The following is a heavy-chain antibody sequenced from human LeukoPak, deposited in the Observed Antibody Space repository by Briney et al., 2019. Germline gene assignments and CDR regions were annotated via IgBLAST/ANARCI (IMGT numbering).Heavy chain of an antibody. V-gene: IGHV4-4*07. J-gene: IGHJ4*02. CDR3: ARHSTMIESRDYFDY. Sequence: PSETLSLTCTVSGGSISSYYWSWIRQPAGKGLEWIGRIYTSGSTNYNPSLKSQVTMSVDTSKNQFSLKLSSVTAADTAVYYCARHSTMIESRDYFDYWGQGTLVTVSS. CDR2: IYTSGST. CDR1: GGSISSYY. D-gene: IGHD3-22*01.